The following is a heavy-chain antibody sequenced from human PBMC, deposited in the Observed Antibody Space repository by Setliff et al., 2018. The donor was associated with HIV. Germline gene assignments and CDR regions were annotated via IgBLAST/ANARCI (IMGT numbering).Heavy chain of an antibody. CDR2: ISTSTRTI. J-gene: IGHJ4*02. Sequence: PGGSLRLSCAASGFTFSTYSMNWVRQAPGKGLEWISYISTSTRTIYYADSVRGRFTISRDNARDSLYLQMNSLRVEDTAVYYCVRDTTSGWMLTNWGQGTLVTVSS. CDR1: GFTFSTYS. CDR3: VRDTTSGWMLTN. V-gene: IGHV3-48*04. D-gene: IGHD2-2*01.